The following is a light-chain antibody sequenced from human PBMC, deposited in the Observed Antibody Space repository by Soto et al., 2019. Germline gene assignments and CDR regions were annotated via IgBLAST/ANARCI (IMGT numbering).Light chain of an antibody. Sequence: QSALTQPASVSGSPGQPITISCTGTNSDVGGYNYVSWYQQHPGKVPKLMIFAVSDRPSGVSNRFSGSKSGNTASLTISGLQAEDEADYYCCSYTTSATLVFGGGTKLTVL. CDR1: NSDVGGYNY. CDR2: AVS. V-gene: IGLV2-14*01. CDR3: CSYTTSATLV. J-gene: IGLJ2*01.